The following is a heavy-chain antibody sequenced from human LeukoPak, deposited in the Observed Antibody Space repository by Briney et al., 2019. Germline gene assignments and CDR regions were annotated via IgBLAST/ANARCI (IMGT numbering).Heavy chain of an antibody. CDR2: ISYDGSNK. V-gene: IGHV3-30-3*01. J-gene: IGHJ4*02. CDR3: ARAPRTLGYFDY. Sequence: GALRLSCAASGFTFSSYAMHWVRQAPGKGLEWVAVISYDGSNKYYADSVEGRFTISRDNSKNTLYLQMNSLRAEDTAVYYCARAPRTLGYFDYWGQGALVTVSS. CDR1: GFTFSSYA. D-gene: IGHD2-2*01.